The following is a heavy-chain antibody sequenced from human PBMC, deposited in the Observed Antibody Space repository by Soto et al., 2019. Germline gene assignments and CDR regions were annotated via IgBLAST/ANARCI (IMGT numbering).Heavy chain of an antibody. V-gene: IGHV3-72*01. D-gene: IGHD3-10*01. CDR2: SKNKADSCTT. CDR3: TVWGSGNDFGAA. Sequence: EVQLVESGGGLVQPGGSLRLSCAASGFTFSDHYMDWVRQAPGKGLEWVGRSKNKADSCTTEYAASVKGRFTISRDGSKNSLFLQMNSLKTEDTAVYYCTVWGSGNDFGAAWGQGILVTVSS. J-gene: IGHJ4*02. CDR1: GFTFSDHY.